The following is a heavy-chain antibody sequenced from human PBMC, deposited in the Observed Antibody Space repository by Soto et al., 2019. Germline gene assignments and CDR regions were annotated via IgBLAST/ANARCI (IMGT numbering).Heavy chain of an antibody. CDR1: GGTFSSYA. V-gene: IGHV1-69*12. Sequence: QVQLVQSGAEVKKPGSSVKVSSKASGGTFSSYAISWVRQAPGQGLEWMGGIIPIFGTANYAQKFQGRVTITADESTSTAYMELSSLRSEDTAVYYCARARGGSSSWYGYFDYWGQGTLVTVSS. J-gene: IGHJ4*02. CDR2: IIPIFGTA. CDR3: ARARGGSSSWYGYFDY. D-gene: IGHD6-13*01.